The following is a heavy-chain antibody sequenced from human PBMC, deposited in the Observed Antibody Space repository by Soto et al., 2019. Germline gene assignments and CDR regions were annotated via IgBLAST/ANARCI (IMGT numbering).Heavy chain of an antibody. J-gene: IGHJ4*02. D-gene: IGHD3-9*01. Sequence: EVQLVESGGGLVHSGGSLRLSCAASGFTFSSYTMNWVRQAPGKGLEWVAFITSGSDYIYYADSVKGRFTISRDDANNSLFLQMRSLRAEDTAVYYCTREHVVTIFRRGQRGSFDNWSQGTLVTVSS. CDR2: ITSGSDYI. CDR3: TREHVVTIFRRGQRGSFDN. CDR1: GFTFSSYT. V-gene: IGHV3-21*01.